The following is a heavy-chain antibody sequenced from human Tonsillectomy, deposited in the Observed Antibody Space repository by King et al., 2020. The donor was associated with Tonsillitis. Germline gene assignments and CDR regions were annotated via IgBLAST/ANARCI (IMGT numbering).Heavy chain of an antibody. CDR3: ARARYCSRGSCSSVKYFDY. J-gene: IGHJ4*02. Sequence: QLVQSGAEVKKPGESLRISCKGSGYNFTSYWISWVRQMPGKGLEWMGRIDPSDSYTNYSPSFQGHVNISADKTISTAYLQWSSLKASDTAMYYCARARYCSRGSCSSVKYFDYWGQGTLVTVSS. CDR1: GYNFTSYW. CDR2: IDPSDSYT. D-gene: IGHD2-15*01. V-gene: IGHV5-10-1*03.